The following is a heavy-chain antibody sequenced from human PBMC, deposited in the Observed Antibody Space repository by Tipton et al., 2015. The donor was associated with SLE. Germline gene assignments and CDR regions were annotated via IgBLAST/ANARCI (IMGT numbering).Heavy chain of an antibody. J-gene: IGHJ4*02. D-gene: IGHD1-7*01. Sequence: QSGAEVKEPGASVKVSCKASGYTFTSYDINWVRQATGQGLEWMGWMNPNSGNTGYAQKFQGRVTMTRNTSISTAYMELSSLRSEDTAVYYCARGLGTGTNPLTFFDYWGQGTLVTVSS. CDR1: GYTFTSYD. CDR3: ARGLGTGTNPLTFFDY. CDR2: MNPNSGNT. V-gene: IGHV1-8*01.